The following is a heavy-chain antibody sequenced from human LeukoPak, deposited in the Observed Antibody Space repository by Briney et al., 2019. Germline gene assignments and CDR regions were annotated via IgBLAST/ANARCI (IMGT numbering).Heavy chain of an antibody. Sequence: GGSLSLSCAASGXNFSSYWLHWVRQVPGKGLVWVLGINSHGSSTSYADSVKGRFTVSRDNTKNTLHLQMNSLRAEDTAVYYCVRLTGAEFDYWGQGTLVSVPS. CDR2: INSHGSST. D-gene: IGHD7-27*01. V-gene: IGHV3-74*01. CDR3: VRLTGAEFDY. CDR1: GXNFSSYW. J-gene: IGHJ4*02.